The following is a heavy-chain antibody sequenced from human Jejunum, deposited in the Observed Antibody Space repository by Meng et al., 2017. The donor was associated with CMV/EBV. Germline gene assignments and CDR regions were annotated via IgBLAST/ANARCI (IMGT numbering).Heavy chain of an antibody. CDR3: AREGTNSYYFDY. J-gene: IGHJ4*02. Sequence: CGVSGDSISSGDSYWSWIRQPPGKGLEWIGYIYESGSTSYNPALESRVTISVDTSKNQFSLKVMSVTAADTAVYYCAREGTNSYYFDYWGQGTLVTVSS. CDR2: IYESGST. V-gene: IGHV4-30-4*01. D-gene: IGHD1-14*01. CDR1: GDSISSGDSY.